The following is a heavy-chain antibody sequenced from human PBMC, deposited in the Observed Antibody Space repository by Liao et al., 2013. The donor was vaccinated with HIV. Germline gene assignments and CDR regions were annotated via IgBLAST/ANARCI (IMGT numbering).Heavy chain of an antibody. J-gene: IGHJ2*01. D-gene: IGHD6-13*01. CDR1: GGSISNNGYS. CDR3: ARQISGSYSSSWYGGDWYFDL. V-gene: IGHV4-39*07. CDR2: IHQSVST. Sequence: QLQLQESGPGLVKPSETLSLTCTVSGGSISNNGYSWGWIRQPPGKGLEWIGTIHQSVSTNYIPSLASRVTISVDTSKNQFSLKLTSVTAADTAVYYCARQISGSYSSSWYGGDWYFDLWGRGTLVTVSS.